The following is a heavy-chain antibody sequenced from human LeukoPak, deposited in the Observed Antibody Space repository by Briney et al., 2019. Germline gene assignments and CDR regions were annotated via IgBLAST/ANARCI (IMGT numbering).Heavy chain of an antibody. V-gene: IGHV3-21*01. CDR2: ITSSGTYI. CDR3: ARDRVNIVVVSASEY. CDR1: GFTFSDYS. J-gene: IGHJ4*02. Sequence: SGGSLRLSCAASGFTFSDYSMNWVRQAPEKGLEWVSSITSSGTYIYYADSVKGRFTISRDNAKNSLYLQMNNLRAEDTAVYYCARDRVNIVVVSASEYWGQGTLVTVSS. D-gene: IGHD2-21*01.